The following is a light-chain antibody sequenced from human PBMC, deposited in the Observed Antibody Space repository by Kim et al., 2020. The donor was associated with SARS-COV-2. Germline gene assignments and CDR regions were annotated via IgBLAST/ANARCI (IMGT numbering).Light chain of an antibody. CDR3: QAWDSTWV. V-gene: IGLV3-1*01. J-gene: IGLJ3*02. Sequence: SVSPGQTARITCSGDKVGDKYACWYQQKPGQSPVLVIYQDSKRPSGIPERFSGSNSGNTATLTISGTQAMDEADYYCQAWDSTWVFGGGTQLTVL. CDR2: QDS. CDR1: KVGDKY.